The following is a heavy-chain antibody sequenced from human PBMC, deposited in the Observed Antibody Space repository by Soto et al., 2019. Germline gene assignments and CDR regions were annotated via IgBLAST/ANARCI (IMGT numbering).Heavy chain of an antibody. D-gene: IGHD6-13*01. CDR3: ASRLERVPYDYGMDV. V-gene: IGHV5-51*03. CDR2: IYPGDSDT. Sequence: EVQLVQSGAEVKKPGESLKISCKGSGYSFTSYWIGWVRQMPGKGLEWMGIIYPGDSDTRYSPSFQGQVTISADKSISTAYLQWSGLKASDTAMYYCASRLERVPYDYGMDVWGQGTTVTVS. J-gene: IGHJ6*02. CDR1: GYSFTSYW.